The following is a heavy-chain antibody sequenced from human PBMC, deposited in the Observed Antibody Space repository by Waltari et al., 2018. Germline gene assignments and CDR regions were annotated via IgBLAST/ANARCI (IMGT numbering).Heavy chain of an antibody. Sequence: QLQLQESGPGLVKPSGTLSLTCGVSGDSVSSTYWWSWVRLSPQKGLEWIGQVHGSGRTNYSPSFARRVTVSLDTSNNEIYLRMIDATAADTAVYYCARDRGRGLHLDTWGPGTLVTVSP. CDR3: ARDRGRGLHLDT. J-gene: IGHJ5*02. V-gene: IGHV4-4*02. D-gene: IGHD1-1*01. CDR1: GDSVSSTYW. CDR2: VHGSGRT.